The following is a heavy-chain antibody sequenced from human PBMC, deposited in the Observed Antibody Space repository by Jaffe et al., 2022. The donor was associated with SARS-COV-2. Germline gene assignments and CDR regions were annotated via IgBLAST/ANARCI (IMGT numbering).Heavy chain of an antibody. CDR2: ISGSGIST. CDR1: GFTFSSYA. Sequence: EVKLVQSGGGSVQPGGSLRLSCAASGFTFSSYAMNWVRQAPGKGLEWVSTISGSGISTYYRDSVKGRFTISRDNSKNTLFLQMTSLRAEDTALYYCTRGKDATFNWFDPWGQGTLVTVSS. J-gene: IGHJ5*02. CDR3: TRGKDATFNWFDP. V-gene: IGHV3-23*04.